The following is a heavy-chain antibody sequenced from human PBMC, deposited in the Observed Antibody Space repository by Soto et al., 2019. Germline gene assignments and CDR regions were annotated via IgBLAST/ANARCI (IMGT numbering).Heavy chain of an antibody. CDR2: IWYDGSNK. V-gene: IGHV3-33*01. CDR1: GFTFSSYG. J-gene: IGHJ4*02. CDR3: ASGKDIAAANTPQFDY. Sequence: QVQLVESGGGVVQHGRSLRLSCAASGFTFSSYGMHWVRQAPGKGLEWVAVIWYDGSNKYYADSVKGRFTISRDNSKKTLYLQMNSLRAEDTAVYYCASGKDIAAANTPQFDYWGQGTLVTVS. D-gene: IGHD6-13*01.